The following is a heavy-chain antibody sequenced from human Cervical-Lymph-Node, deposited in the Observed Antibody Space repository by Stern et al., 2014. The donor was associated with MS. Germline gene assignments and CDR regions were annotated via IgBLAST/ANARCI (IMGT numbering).Heavy chain of an antibody. V-gene: IGHV7-4-1*02. Sequence: VQLLESGSELKKPGASVKVSCKASGYSFSSYAMNWVRQAPGQGLEWMGWINTHTGNATYAQVFTGRFVFSLDTSVSTAYMQISSLKAEDTAVYYCARGISMIVVDMGYWGQGTLVTVSS. CDR2: INTHTGNA. D-gene: IGHD3-22*01. CDR1: GYSFSSYA. CDR3: ARGISMIVVDMGY. J-gene: IGHJ4*02.